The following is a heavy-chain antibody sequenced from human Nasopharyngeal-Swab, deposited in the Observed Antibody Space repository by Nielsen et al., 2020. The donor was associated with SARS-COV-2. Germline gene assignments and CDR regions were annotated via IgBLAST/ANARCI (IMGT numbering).Heavy chain of an antibody. J-gene: IGHJ6*03. CDR2: IYHSGST. CDR1: GGSISSGSYY. V-gene: IGHV4-39*07. CDR3: ARGAGYYYYYYMDV. D-gene: IGHD6-19*01. Sequence: SETLSLTCTVSGGSISSGSYYWGWIRQPPGKGLEWIGSIYHSGSTYYNPSLKSRVTISVDTSKNQFSLKLSSVTAADTAVYYCARGAGYYYYYYMDVWGKGTTVTVSS.